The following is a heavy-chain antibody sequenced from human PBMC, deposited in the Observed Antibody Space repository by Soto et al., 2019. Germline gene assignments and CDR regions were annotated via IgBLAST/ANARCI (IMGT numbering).Heavy chain of an antibody. V-gene: IGHV4-59*01. CDR2: IHYSVSI. D-gene: IGHD3-10*01. Sequence: QVQLQESGPGLVKPSETLSLTCTVSGASISSYYWSWIRQPPGKGLDWIGYIHYSVSINYNPSLKSRVIISIDTSKNQFSLNLSSVTAADTAVYYCARHSQNGPPLWFGELLSWGQGTLVTVSS. CDR1: GASISSYY. J-gene: IGHJ4*02. CDR3: ARHSQNGPPLWFGELLS.